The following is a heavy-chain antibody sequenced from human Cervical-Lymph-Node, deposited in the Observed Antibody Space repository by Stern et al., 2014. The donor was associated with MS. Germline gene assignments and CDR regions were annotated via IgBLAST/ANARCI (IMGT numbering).Heavy chain of an antibody. CDR2: MSPKSGNT. CDR1: GYTFTSND. V-gene: IGHV1-8*02. D-gene: IGHD3-10*01. J-gene: IGHJ4*02. CDR3: TRGPFYGSAPPTFFFDY. Sequence: QMQLVQSGAEVKRPGASVKVSCKASGYTFTSNDIHWVRQATGQGLEWMGWMSPKSGNTNYAKKFQGRVTMTRDTSKTTAYMELSSLKSDDTAVYYCTRGPFYGSAPPTFFFDYWGQGSLVSVFS.